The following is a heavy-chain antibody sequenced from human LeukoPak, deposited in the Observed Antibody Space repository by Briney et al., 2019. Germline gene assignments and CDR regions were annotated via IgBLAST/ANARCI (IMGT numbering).Heavy chain of an antibody. CDR2: IYWDDDR. Sequence: SGPTLVKPTQTLTLTCTFSGFSLSTSGVGVGWVRQPPGEALEWLALIYWDDDRRYSPSLKSRLTITKDTSKNQVVLTMTNMDPVDTATYYCAHSIDSSGWTPNWFDPWGQGTLVTVSS. CDR1: GFSLSTSGVG. D-gene: IGHD6-19*01. J-gene: IGHJ5*02. V-gene: IGHV2-5*02. CDR3: AHSIDSSGWTPNWFDP.